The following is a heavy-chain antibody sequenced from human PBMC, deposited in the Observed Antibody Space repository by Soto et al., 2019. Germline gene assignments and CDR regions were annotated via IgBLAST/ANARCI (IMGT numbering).Heavy chain of an antibody. CDR2: ISSSSNTI. V-gene: IGHV3-48*01. D-gene: IGHD3-16*01. J-gene: IGHJ3*02. Sequence: GGSLRLSCAASGFPFSSYSMNWVRQAPGKGLEWVSYISSSSNTIYYADSVKGRFTISRDNAKNSLYLQMNSLRAEDTAVYHCARENPTRGGGAFDIWGQGTMVTVSS. CDR1: GFPFSSYS. CDR3: ARENPTRGGGAFDI.